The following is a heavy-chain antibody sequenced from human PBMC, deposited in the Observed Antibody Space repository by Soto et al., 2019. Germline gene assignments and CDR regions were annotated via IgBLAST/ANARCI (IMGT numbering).Heavy chain of an antibody. CDR3: ARGFYDSSSWSTNNWFDP. V-gene: IGHV4-34*01. CDR2: INHSGST. Sequence: SETLSLTCAVYGGSFSGYYWSWIRQPPGKGLEWIGEINHSGSTNYNPSLKSRVTISVDTSKNQFSLKLSSVTAADTAVYYCARGFYDSSSWSTNNWFDPWGQGTLVTVPQ. CDR1: GGSFSGYY. J-gene: IGHJ5*02. D-gene: IGHD6-13*01.